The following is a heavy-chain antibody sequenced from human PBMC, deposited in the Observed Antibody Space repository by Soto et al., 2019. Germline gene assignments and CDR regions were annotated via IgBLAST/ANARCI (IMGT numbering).Heavy chain of an antibody. D-gene: IGHD3-3*01. Sequence: QLQLQESGPGLVKPSETLSLTCTVSGGSISSSSYYWGWIRQPPGKGLEWIGSIYYSGSTYYNPSLKSRVTISVDTSKNQFSLKLSSVTAADTAVYYCARQLSDFWSGIPYDYFDYWGQGTLVTVSS. CDR3: ARQLSDFWSGIPYDYFDY. CDR2: IYYSGST. CDR1: GGSISSSSYY. V-gene: IGHV4-39*01. J-gene: IGHJ4*02.